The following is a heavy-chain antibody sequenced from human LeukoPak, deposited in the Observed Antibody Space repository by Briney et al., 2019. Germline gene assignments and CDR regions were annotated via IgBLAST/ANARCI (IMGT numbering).Heavy chain of an antibody. Sequence: SETLSLTCAISGYSISSGYYWGWIRQPPGKGLEWIGSIYHSGSTYYNPSLKSRVTISVDTSKNQFSLKLSSVSAADTAVYNCASSLTIFGVVPFDYCGQETLVTVSS. CDR2: IYHSGST. J-gene: IGHJ4*02. CDR1: GYSISSGYY. CDR3: ASSLTIFGVVPFDY. V-gene: IGHV4-38-2*01. D-gene: IGHD3-3*01.